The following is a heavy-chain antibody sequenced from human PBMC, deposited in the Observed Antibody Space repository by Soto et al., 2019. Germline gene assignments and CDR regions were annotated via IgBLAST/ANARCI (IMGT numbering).Heavy chain of an antibody. CDR1: GGAISTYY. CDR3: ARGRSGYYSRAALDI. D-gene: IGHD5-12*01. CDR2: IYYSGST. J-gene: IGHJ3*02. Sequence: QVQLQESGPGLVKPSETLSLTCIVSGGAISTYYWSWIRQPPGKGLEWLGYIYYSGSTDYSPSLKSRVTISVDTSKHQFSLKLSSVTAADTALYYCARGRSGYYSRAALDIWGQGTMVTVSS. V-gene: IGHV4-59*01.